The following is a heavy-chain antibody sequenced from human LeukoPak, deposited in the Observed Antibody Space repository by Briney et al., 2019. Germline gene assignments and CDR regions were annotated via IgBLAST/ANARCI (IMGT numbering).Heavy chain of an antibody. V-gene: IGHV3-23*01. J-gene: IGHJ4*01. CDR2: ISGGGDK. Sequence: GGSLRLSCAASGFTFSTYAMSWVRQAPGKGLEWVTTISGGGDKQYADHVKGRFTVSRDDSKNTLYLQMNSLRAEDTALYYCAKDVNSSGYYLGFDYWGQEPWSPSPQ. CDR3: AKDVNSSGYYLGFDY. D-gene: IGHD3-22*01. CDR1: GFTFSTYA.